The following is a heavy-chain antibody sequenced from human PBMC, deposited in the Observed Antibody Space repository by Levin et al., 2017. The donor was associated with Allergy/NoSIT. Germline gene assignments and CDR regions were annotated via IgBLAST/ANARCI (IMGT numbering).Heavy chain of an antibody. CDR2: IYSGTNT. J-gene: IGHJ4*02. V-gene: IGHV3-53*01. Sequence: SCAASGFTVSSNYMSWVRQAPGKGLEWVSVIYSGTNTYYADSVKGRFTISRDNSKNTLYLQMNSLRAEDTAVYYCARMDYYDNSDYYGALFDYWGQGTLVTVSS. CDR1: GFTVSSNY. CDR3: ARMDYYDNSDYYGALFDY. D-gene: IGHD3-22*01.